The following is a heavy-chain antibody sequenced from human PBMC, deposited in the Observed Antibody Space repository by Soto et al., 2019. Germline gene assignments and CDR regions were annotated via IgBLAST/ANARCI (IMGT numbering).Heavy chain of an antibody. CDR1: GFTFSSYG. CDR2: IWYDGSNK. D-gene: IGHD3-22*01. CDR3: ARDSSLITMIVVAQGGGFDP. Sequence: GGSLRLSCAASGFTFSSYGMHWVRQAPGKGLEWVAVIWYDGSNKYYADSVKGRFTISRDNSKNTLYLQMNSLRAEDTAVYYCARDSSLITMIVVAQGGGFDPWGQGTLVTVSS. V-gene: IGHV3-33*01. J-gene: IGHJ5*02.